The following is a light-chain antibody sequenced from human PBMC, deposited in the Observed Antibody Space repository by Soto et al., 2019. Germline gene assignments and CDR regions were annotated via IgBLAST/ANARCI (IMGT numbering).Light chain of an antibody. J-gene: IGKJ1*01. CDR3: QQRSNWPRT. CDR1: QSVSTY. V-gene: IGKV3-11*01. Sequence: EIVLTQSPATLSLSPGERATLPCRASQSVSTYLAWYQQKPGQAPRLLIYEASSRATGIPARFSGSGSGTDFTLTISSLEPADFAAYYCQQRSNWPRTFGQGTKVEIK. CDR2: EAS.